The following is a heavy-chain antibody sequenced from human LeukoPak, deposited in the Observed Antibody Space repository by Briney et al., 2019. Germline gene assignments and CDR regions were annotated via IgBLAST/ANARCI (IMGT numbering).Heavy chain of an antibody. CDR2: IYYSGST. V-gene: IGHV4-30-4*08. D-gene: IGHD3-3*01. CDR3: ARITIFGVVIIDAFDI. CDR1: GGSISSGDYY. J-gene: IGHJ3*02. Sequence: SETLSLTCTVSGGSISSGDYYWSWIRQPPGKGLEWIGYIYYSGSTYYNPSLKSRVTISVDTSKNQFSLKLSSVTAADTAVYYCARITIFGVVIIDAFDIWGQGTMVTVSS.